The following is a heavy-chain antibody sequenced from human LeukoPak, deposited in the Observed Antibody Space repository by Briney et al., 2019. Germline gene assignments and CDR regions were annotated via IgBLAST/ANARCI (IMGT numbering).Heavy chain of an antibody. CDR2: INQDGSEK. Sequence: GGSLRLSCAVSGFTFSSYYMSWVRQAPGKGLEWVANINQDGSEKYYVDSVKGRFTISGDNAKNSLYLQMNSLRAEDTAVYYCAKDRNDFWSGYYTEYFDYWGQGTLVTVSS. V-gene: IGHV3-7*03. J-gene: IGHJ4*02. D-gene: IGHD3-3*01. CDR1: GFTFSSYY. CDR3: AKDRNDFWSGYYTEYFDY.